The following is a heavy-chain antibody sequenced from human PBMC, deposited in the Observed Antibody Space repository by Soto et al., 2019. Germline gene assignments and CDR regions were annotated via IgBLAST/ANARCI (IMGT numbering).Heavy chain of an antibody. Sequence: EASVKVSCKASGYTFTSYGISWVRQAPGQGLEWMGWISAYNGNTNYAQKLQGRVTMTTDTSTSTAYMELRSLRSDDTAVYYCARLAANYIWGSYRPDFDYWGQGTLVT. CDR1: GYTFTSYG. J-gene: IGHJ4*02. CDR3: ARLAANYIWGSYRPDFDY. V-gene: IGHV1-18*01. CDR2: ISAYNGNT. D-gene: IGHD3-16*02.